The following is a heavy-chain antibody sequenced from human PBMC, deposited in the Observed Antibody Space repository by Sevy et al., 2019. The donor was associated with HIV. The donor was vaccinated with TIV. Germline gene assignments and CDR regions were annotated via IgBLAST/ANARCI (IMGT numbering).Heavy chain of an antibody. J-gene: IGHJ6*02. CDR1: GFTFSSYA. V-gene: IGHV3-48*01. Sequence: GGSLRLSCAASGFTFSSYAMSWVRQAPGKGLELISFINSGSTIISHADSVKGRFTISRDSAKKSVYLQMNSLRVEDTAVYYCARDGGYSDYGMDLWGQGTTVTVSS. CDR2: INSGSTII. CDR3: ARDGGYSDYGMDL. D-gene: IGHD2-15*01.